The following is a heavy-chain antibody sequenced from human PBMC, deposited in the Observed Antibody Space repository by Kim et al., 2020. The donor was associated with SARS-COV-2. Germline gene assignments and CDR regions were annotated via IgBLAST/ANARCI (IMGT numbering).Heavy chain of an antibody. CDR3: AKGPTDGSWYEGGIDV. J-gene: IGHJ4*01. D-gene: IGHD2-15*01. V-gene: IGHV6-1*01. Sequence: SVKGRITINRDKSKNQLSLQMSCVTAEDTAVYYCAKGPTDGSWYEGGIDVWGQGTLVTVSS.